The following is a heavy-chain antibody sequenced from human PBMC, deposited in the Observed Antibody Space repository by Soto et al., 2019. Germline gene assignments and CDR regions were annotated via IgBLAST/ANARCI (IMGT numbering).Heavy chain of an antibody. J-gene: IGHJ6*02. Sequence: GGSLRLSCAASGFTFSSYAMHWVRQAPGKGLEWVAVISYDGSNKYYADSVKGRFTISRDNSKNTLYLQMNSLRAEDTAVYYCARVRGYCSGGSCYEWVYYYGMDVWGQGTTVTVSS. CDR3: ARVRGYCSGGSCYEWVYYYGMDV. V-gene: IGHV3-30-3*01. CDR2: ISYDGSNK. CDR1: GFTFSSYA. D-gene: IGHD2-15*01.